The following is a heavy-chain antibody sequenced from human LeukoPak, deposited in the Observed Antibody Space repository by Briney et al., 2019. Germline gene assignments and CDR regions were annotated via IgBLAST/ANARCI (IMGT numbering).Heavy chain of an antibody. J-gene: IGHJ5*02. CDR2: MNPNSGNT. Sequence: ASVKVSCKASGYTFTGYDINWVRQAPGQGLEWMGWMNPNSGNTDYAQKFQGRVTMTRNTSISTAYMELSSLRSEDTAVYYCARSPQLGYCSSTSCRPYNWFDPWGQGTWSPSPQ. D-gene: IGHD2-2*01. V-gene: IGHV1-8*01. CDR1: GYTFTGYD. CDR3: ARSPQLGYCSSTSCRPYNWFDP.